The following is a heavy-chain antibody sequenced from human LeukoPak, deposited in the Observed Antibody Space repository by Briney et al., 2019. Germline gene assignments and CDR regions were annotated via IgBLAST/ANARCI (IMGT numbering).Heavy chain of an antibody. D-gene: IGHD5-18*01. CDR3: ASRRIQLWLSDF. Sequence: SETLSLTCAVYGGSFSGYYWSWIRQPPGKGLEWIGEINHSGSTNYNPSLKSRVTISVDTSKNQFSLKLSSVTAADTAVYYCASRRIQLWLSDFWGQGTVVSVSS. V-gene: IGHV4-34*01. CDR2: INHSGST. J-gene: IGHJ4*02. CDR1: GGSFSGYY.